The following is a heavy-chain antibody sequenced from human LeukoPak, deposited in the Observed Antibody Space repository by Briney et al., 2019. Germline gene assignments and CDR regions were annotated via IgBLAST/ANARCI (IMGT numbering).Heavy chain of an antibody. D-gene: IGHD5-12*01. Sequence: SETLSLTCAVYGGSFSGYYWSWIRQPPGKGLEWIGEINHSGSTNYNPSLKSRVTISVDTSKNQFSLKLSSVTAADTAVYYCARGEWLRSHFDYWGQGTLVTVSS. CDR1: GGSFSGYY. V-gene: IGHV4-34*01. CDR3: ARGEWLRSHFDY. J-gene: IGHJ4*02. CDR2: INHSGST.